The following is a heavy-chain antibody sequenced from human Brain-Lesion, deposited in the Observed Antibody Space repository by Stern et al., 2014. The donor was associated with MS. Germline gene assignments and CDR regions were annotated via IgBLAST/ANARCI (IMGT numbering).Heavy chain of an antibody. CDR1: GGSISSNSYY. J-gene: IGHJ4*02. D-gene: IGHD3-10*01. CDR3: AKVWLGELPENPFDY. Sequence: QVQLVQSGPGLVKPSETLSLTCTVSGGSISSNSYYWGWIRQPPGKGLEWIGGFFCRGGTYSNPPLKVRVPISKAPTKNQFSLNLPSVTAADTAVYFCAKVWLGELPENPFDYWGQGTLVTVSS. CDR2: FFCRGGT. V-gene: IGHV4-39*01.